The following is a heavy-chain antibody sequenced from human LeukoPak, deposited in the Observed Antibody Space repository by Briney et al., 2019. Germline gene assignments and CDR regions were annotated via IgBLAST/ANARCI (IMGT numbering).Heavy chain of an antibody. J-gene: IGHJ4*02. V-gene: IGHV3-30*18. CDR3: AKGGRRIQLWWSFDY. CDR2: ISYDGSNK. D-gene: IGHD5-18*01. Sequence: GGSLRLSCAASGFTFSSYWMNWARQAPGKGLEWVAVISYDGSNKYYADSVKGRFTISRDNSKNTLYLQMNSLRAEDTAVYYCAKGGRRIQLWWSFDYWGQGTLVTVSS. CDR1: GFTFSSYW.